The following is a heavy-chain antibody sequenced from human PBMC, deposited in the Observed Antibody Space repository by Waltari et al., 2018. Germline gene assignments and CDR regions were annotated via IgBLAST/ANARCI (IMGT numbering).Heavy chain of an antibody. Sequence: QLQLQESGPGLVKRSETLSLTCTVSGGSISSSSYYWGWIRQSPGKGLEWIGSIYYSGSTYYNPTLKSRVTISGDTSKNQFSLKLSSVTAADTAVYYCARHWKKSGYRFDPWGQGTLVTVSS. D-gene: IGHD5-12*01. CDR2: IYYSGST. CDR3: ARHWKKSGYRFDP. CDR1: GGSISSSSYY. V-gene: IGHV4-39*01. J-gene: IGHJ5*02.